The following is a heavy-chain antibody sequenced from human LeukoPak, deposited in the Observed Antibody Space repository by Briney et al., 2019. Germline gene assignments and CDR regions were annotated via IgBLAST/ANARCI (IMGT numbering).Heavy chain of an antibody. CDR3: ARDRGFFFHGSGSYPREMSY. V-gene: IGHV1-69*13. Sequence: ASVKVSCKASGGTFSSYAISWVRQAPGQGLEWMGGIIPIFGTANYALKFQGRVTITADESTRTAYMELSSLRSEDTAVYYCARDRGFFFHGSGSYPREMSYWGQGTLVTVSS. CDR1: GGTFSSYA. D-gene: IGHD3-10*01. CDR2: IIPIFGTA. J-gene: IGHJ4*02.